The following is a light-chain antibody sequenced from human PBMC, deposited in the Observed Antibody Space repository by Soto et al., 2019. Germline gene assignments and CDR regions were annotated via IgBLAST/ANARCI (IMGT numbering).Light chain of an antibody. CDR2: DVS. V-gene: IGLV2-14*01. CDR3: SSYTSSSTLV. Sequence: QSALTQPASVSGSHGQSITISCTGTSSDVGGYNYVSWYQQHPGKAPKLMIYDVSNRPSGASNRFSGSKSGNTASLTISGLQAEDEADYYCSSYTSSSTLVFGTGTKVTVL. CDR1: SSDVGGYNY. J-gene: IGLJ1*01.